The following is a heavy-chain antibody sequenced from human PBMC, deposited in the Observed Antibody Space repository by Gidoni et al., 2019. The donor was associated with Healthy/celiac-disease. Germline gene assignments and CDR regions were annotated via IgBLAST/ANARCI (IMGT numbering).Heavy chain of an antibody. J-gene: IGHJ6*02. CDR3: TGLSYSSSWYYIYYYYSGMDV. CDR1: GGSISSGGYY. Sequence: VSGGSISSGGYYWSWIRQHPGKGLEWIGYIYYSGSTYYNPSLKSRVTISVDTSKNQFSLKLSSVTAADTAVYYCTGLSYSSSWYYIYYYYSGMDVWGHGTTVTVSS. D-gene: IGHD6-13*01. CDR2: IYYSGST. V-gene: IGHV4-31*02.